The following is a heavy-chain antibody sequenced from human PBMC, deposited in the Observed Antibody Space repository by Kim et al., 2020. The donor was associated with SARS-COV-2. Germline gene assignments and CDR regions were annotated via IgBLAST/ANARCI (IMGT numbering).Heavy chain of an antibody. CDR2: IIPIFGTA. V-gene: IGHV1-69*13. D-gene: IGHD4-17*01. Sequence: SVKVSCKASGGTFSSYAISWVRQAPGQGLEWMGGIIPIFGTANYAQKFQGRVTITADESTSTAYMELSSLRSEDTAVYYCARTLGTTVTPPNYYYYYGMDVWGQGSTVTVAS. J-gene: IGHJ6*02. CDR1: GGTFSSYA. CDR3: ARTLGTTVTPPNYYYYYGMDV.